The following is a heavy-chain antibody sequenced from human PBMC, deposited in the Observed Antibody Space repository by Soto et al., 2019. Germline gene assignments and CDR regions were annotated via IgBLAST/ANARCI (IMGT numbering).Heavy chain of an antibody. CDR3: ATSSYYDSSGYYFDY. CDR2: FDPEDGET. J-gene: IGHJ4*02. Sequence: ASVTVCCKVSGYTLTELSMHWVRQAPGKGLEWMGGFDPEDGETIYAQKFQGRVTMTEDTSTDTAYMELSSLRSEDTAVYYCATSSYYDSSGYYFDYWGQGTLVTVSS. V-gene: IGHV1-24*01. CDR1: GYTLTELS. D-gene: IGHD3-22*01.